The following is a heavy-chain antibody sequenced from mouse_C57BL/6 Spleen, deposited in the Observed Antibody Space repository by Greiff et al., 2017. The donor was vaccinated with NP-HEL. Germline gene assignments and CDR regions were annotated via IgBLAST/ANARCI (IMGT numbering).Heavy chain of an antibody. D-gene: IGHD1-1*01. CDR1: GYTFTSYG. V-gene: IGHV1-81*01. CDR2: IYPRSGNT. J-gene: IGHJ4*01. CDR3: ARDSSYEAMDY. Sequence: QVQLQQSGAELARPGASVKLSCKASGYTFTSYGISWVKQRTGQGLEWIGEIYPRSGNTYYNEKFKGKATLTADKSSSTADMELRSLTSEDSAVYFCARDSSYEAMDYWGQGTSVTVSS.